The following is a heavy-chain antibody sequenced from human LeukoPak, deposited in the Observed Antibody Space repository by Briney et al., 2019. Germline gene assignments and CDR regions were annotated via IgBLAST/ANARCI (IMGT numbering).Heavy chain of an antibody. CDR2: ISSSSSYI. V-gene: IGHV3-21*01. Sequence: GGSLRFSCAASGFTFSDYYMNWVPQAPGKGLEWVSSISSSSSYIYYADSVKGRFTISRDNAKNSLYLQMNSLRAEDTAVYYCARDPTPYSGSPNDAFDIWGQGTMVTVSS. D-gene: IGHD1-26*01. CDR3: ARDPTPYSGSPNDAFDI. J-gene: IGHJ3*02. CDR1: GFTFSDYY.